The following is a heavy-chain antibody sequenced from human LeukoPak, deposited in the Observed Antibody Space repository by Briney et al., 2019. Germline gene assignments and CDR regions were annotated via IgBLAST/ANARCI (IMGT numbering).Heavy chain of an antibody. CDR1: GYTFTGYY. J-gene: IGHJ3*02. V-gene: IGHV1-69*06. CDR2: IIPIFGTA. CDR3: AREADIVVVVAGSDAFDI. D-gene: IGHD2-15*01. Sequence: ASVKVSCKASGYTFTGYYIHWVRQAPGQGLEWMGGIIPIFGTANYAQKFQGRVTITADKSTSTAYMELSSLRSEDTAVYYCAREADIVVVVAGSDAFDIWGQGTMVTVSS.